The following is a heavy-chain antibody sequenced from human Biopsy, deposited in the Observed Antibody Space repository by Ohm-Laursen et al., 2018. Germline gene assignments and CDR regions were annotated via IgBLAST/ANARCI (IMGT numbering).Heavy chain of an antibody. V-gene: IGHV1-69*17. CDR2: IIAVSGLV. CDR3: ATPFQYYDSWGGYPPFDH. CDR1: GGTFSNYA. D-gene: IGHD3-3*01. J-gene: IGHJ4*02. Sequence: SSVKVSYKASGGTFSNYAISWVRQAPGEGLEWMGGIIAVSGLVNYAPKFQGRVSITADKSTTTAYMEPSNLKSEDTAVYYCATPFQYYDSWGGYPPFDHWGQGTLVTVSS.